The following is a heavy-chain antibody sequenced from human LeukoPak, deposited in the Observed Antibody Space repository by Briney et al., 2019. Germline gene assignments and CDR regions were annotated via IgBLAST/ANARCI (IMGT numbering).Heavy chain of an antibody. CDR3: ARRSEGYNGFNTFDI. Sequence: GESLKISCKGSEYSFTTYWIGWVRQMPGKGLEWIGIIYPGDSDSTYSPSFQGQVTISADKSIRTAYLQWGSLKASDTAMYYCARRSEGYNGFNTFDIWGQGTMVTVSS. V-gene: IGHV5-51*01. CDR2: IYPGDSDS. CDR1: EYSFTTYW. D-gene: IGHD5-24*01. J-gene: IGHJ3*02.